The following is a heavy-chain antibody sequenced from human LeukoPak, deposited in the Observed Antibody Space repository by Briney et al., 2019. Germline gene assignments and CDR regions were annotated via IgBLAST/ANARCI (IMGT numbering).Heavy chain of an antibody. V-gene: IGHV4-59*01. J-gene: IGHJ4*02. CDR1: GGSISYYY. Sequence: SETLSLTCTVSGGSISYYYWGWIRQPPGKGLEWIGYIYYSGNTDYNPSLKSRVTMSVDTSRNQFSLRLTPVTAADTAVYYCARAGPRRDGYNVDYWSQGTLVTVSS. CDR3: ARAGPRRDGYNVDY. CDR2: IYYSGNT. D-gene: IGHD5-24*01.